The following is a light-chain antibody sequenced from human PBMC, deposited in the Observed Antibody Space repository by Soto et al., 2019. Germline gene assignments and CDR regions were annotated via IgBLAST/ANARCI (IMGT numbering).Light chain of an antibody. V-gene: IGLV1-40*01. Sequence: QSVLTQPPSVSEAPGQRVTISCTGSSSNIGAHYDVHWYQQLPGTAPKLLIYGNSNRPSGVPDRFSGSKSGTSASLAITGLQAEDEADYYCQSYDNSLSVYVFGTGTKVTVL. CDR2: GNS. CDR1: SSNIGAHYD. CDR3: QSYDNSLSVYV. J-gene: IGLJ1*01.